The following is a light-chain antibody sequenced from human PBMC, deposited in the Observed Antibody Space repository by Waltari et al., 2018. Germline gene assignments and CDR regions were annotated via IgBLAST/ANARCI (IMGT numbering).Light chain of an antibody. CDR1: QTVTRSY. CDR2: AAS. CDR3: QQYGNSGS. V-gene: IGKV3-20*01. J-gene: IGKJ3*01. Sequence: EIVLTQSPGTLSLSPGETATLSCRACQTVTRSYLTWYQHKPGQAPRLLIYAASSRASGVPDRFSGSGSGTEFTLTISRLEPEDFAVYYCQQYGNSGSFGPGTTVDI.